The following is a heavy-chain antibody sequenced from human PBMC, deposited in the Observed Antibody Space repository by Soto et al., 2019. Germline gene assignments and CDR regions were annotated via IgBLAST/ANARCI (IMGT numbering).Heavy chain of an antibody. CDR3: ARPTRVDGSGTYYYGMDV. J-gene: IGHJ6*02. V-gene: IGHV5-10-1*01. Sequence: PGESLKISCKGSGYSFTSYWISWVRQMPGKGLEWMGRIDPSDSYTHYSPSFQGHVTISADKSITTAYLQWSSLKASDTAMYYCARPTRVDGSGTYYYGMDVWGQGTTVTVSS. CDR1: GYSFTSYW. D-gene: IGHD3-10*01. CDR2: IDPSDSYT.